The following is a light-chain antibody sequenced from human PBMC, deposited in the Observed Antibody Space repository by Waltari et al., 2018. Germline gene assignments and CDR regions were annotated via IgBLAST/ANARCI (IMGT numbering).Light chain of an antibody. CDR1: SLRTSY. V-gene: IGLV3-19*01. Sequence: SSELTQDPGVSVALGQTIRFTCQGDSLRTSYASWYQLKPGQAPVLVIYGKDKRPSGIPYRISGYSSGTTSSLTITGAQAEDEADYYCSSRNGRANQVVFAGGTKVTVL. J-gene: IGLJ3*02. CDR2: GKD. CDR3: SSRNGRANQVV.